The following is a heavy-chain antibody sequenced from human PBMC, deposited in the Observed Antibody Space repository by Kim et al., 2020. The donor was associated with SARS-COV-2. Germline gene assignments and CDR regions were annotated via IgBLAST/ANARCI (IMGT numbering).Heavy chain of an antibody. V-gene: IGHV3-7*01. D-gene: IGHD6-13*01. J-gene: IGHJ5*02. CDR3: VRGYGSSRTGFDP. Sequence: GGSLRLSCVASGFIFSTNWMSWVRQAPGKGLEWVANIKQDGSEKYFVDSVKGRFTISRDNAKNSLYWQMNSLRVDDTAVYYCVRGYGSSRTGFDPWGQGTLGTVSS. CDR1: GFIFSTNW. CDR2: IKQDGSEK.